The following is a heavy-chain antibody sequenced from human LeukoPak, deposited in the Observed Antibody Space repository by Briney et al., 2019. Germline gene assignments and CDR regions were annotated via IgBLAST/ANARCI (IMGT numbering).Heavy chain of an antibody. J-gene: IGHJ4*02. Sequence: GGSLRLSCAASGFTFNRYSMNWVRQAPGKGLEWISYVSSSSSVYYLDSVKGRFTISRDNAKNSLYLQMNSLRAEDPAVYYCARDDVGYFDYWGRGTLVTVSS. D-gene: IGHD1-26*01. CDR1: GFTFNRYS. CDR3: ARDDVGYFDY. CDR2: VSSSSSV. V-gene: IGHV3-48*01.